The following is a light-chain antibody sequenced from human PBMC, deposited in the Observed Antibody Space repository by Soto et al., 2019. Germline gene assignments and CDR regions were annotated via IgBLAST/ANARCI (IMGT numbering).Light chain of an antibody. J-gene: IGLJ2*01. CDR3: CSYAGSYRVV. CDR1: SSDVGGYNY. CDR2: DVS. V-gene: IGLV2-11*01. Sequence: QSALTQPRSVSGSPGQSVTISCTGTSSDVGGYNYVSWYQQDPGKAPKLMIYDVSKRPSGVPDRFSGSKSGNTASLTISGLQAEGEADYYCCSYAGSYRVVFGGGTKVTVL.